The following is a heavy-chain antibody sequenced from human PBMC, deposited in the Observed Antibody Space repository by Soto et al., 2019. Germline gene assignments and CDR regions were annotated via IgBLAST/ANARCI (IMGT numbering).Heavy chain of an antibody. CDR3: ARGDRGSSGWYGPYYYYGMDV. Sequence: SATLCLTCALDGGSFSGYYWSWISQPPGRGLEWIGEINHSGSTNYNPSLKSRVTISVDTSKNQFSLKLSSVTAADTAVYYCARGDRGSSGWYGPYYYYGMDVWGQGTTVT. J-gene: IGHJ6*02. CDR2: INHSGST. CDR1: GGSFSGYY. D-gene: IGHD6-19*01. V-gene: IGHV4-34*01.